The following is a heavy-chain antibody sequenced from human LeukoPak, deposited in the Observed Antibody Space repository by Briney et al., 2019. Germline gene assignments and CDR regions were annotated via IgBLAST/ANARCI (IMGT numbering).Heavy chain of an antibody. CDR3: AKPIYGSYFYGMDV. D-gene: IGHD1-26*01. V-gene: IGHV3-23*01. J-gene: IGHJ6*01. Sequence: GGSLRLSCAASGFTFSSYAMSWVRQAPGKGLEWVSAISGSGGSTYYADSVKGRFTISRDNSKNTLYLQMNSLRAEDTAVYYCAKPIYGSYFYGMDVWGQGTTVSVSS. CDR2: ISGSGGST. CDR1: GFTFSSYA.